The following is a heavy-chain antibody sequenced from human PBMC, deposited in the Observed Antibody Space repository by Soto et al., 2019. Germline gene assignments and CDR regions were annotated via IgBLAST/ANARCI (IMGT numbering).Heavy chain of an antibody. CDR2: IYWDDDK. Sequence: QITLKESGPTLVKPTQTLTLTCTFSGFSLSTSGVGVGWIRQPPGKALEWLAVIYWDDDKRSSSSLKSRLTITKDTSKNQGVLTMTNMDPVDTATYYCAHHPYYGLAPYSFDYWGQGSLVTVSS. V-gene: IGHV2-5*02. D-gene: IGHD3-10*01. CDR1: GFSLSTSGVG. CDR3: AHHPYYGLAPYSFDY. J-gene: IGHJ4*02.